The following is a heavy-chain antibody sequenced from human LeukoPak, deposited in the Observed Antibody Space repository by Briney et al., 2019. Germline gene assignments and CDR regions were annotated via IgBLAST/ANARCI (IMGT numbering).Heavy chain of an antibody. J-gene: IGHJ5*02. V-gene: IGHV1-24*01. CDR1: GYTLTELS. CDR2: FDPEDGET. CDR3: ATGFRSYGSSGSWFDP. D-gene: IGHD1-26*01. Sequence: GASVKVSCKVSGYTLTELSMHWVRQAPGKGLERMGGFDPEDGETIYAQKFQGRVTMTEDTSTDTAYMELSSLRSEDTAVYYCATGFRSYGSSGSWFDPWGQGTLVTVSS.